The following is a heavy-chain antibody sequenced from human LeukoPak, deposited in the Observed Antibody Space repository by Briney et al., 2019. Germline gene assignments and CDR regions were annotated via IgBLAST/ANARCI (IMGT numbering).Heavy chain of an antibody. Sequence: SETLSLTCAVYGGSFSGYYWSWIRQPPGKGLEWIGEINHSGSTNYNPSLKSRVTISVDTSKNQFSLKLSSVTAADTAVYYCARDLSPWETRNPDAFDIWGQGTMVTVSS. J-gene: IGHJ3*02. V-gene: IGHV4-34*01. D-gene: IGHD1-14*01. CDR1: GGSFSGYY. CDR3: ARDLSPWETRNPDAFDI. CDR2: INHSGST.